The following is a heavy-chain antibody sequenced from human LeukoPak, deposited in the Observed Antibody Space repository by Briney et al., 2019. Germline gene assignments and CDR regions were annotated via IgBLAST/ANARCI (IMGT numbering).Heavy chain of an antibody. V-gene: IGHV3-30*14. J-gene: IGHJ3*02. D-gene: IGHD5-24*01. CDR1: GFTFSSYA. CDR2: ISYDGSNK. Sequence: PGRSLRLSCAASGFTFSSYAMHWVRQAPGKGLEWVAVISYDGSNKYYADSVKGRFTISRDNSKNTLYLQMNSLRAEDTAVYYCARDGLQDDYDAFDIWGQGTMVTVSS. CDR3: ARDGLQDDYDAFDI.